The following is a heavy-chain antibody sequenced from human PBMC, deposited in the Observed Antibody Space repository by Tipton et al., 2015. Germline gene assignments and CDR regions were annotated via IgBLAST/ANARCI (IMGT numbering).Heavy chain of an antibody. CDR3: ARRHDYGDLFDY. J-gene: IGHJ4*02. CDR1: GYTFTHYA. V-gene: IGHV1-3*04. D-gene: IGHD4-17*01. Sequence: QLVQSGAEVKKPGASVTVSCKASGYTFTHYAIHWVRQAPGQSLEWMGWINTGNGDTKYSQNFQVRVTFTIDTYATTAYMELSSLRSEDTAFYYCARRHDYGDLFDYWGQGTLVTVSS. CDR2: INTGNGDT.